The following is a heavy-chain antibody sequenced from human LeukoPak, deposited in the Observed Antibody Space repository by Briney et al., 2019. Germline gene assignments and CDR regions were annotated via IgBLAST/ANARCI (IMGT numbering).Heavy chain of an antibody. Sequence: GGSLRLSCAASGFTFDDYVMHWVRQAPGKGLEWVSGISWNSGSIGYADSVKGRFTISRDNAKNSLYLQMNSLRAEDTALYYCAKDLYSSSSPYYFDYWGQGTLVTVSS. J-gene: IGHJ4*02. CDR2: ISWNSGSI. D-gene: IGHD6-13*01. V-gene: IGHV3-9*01. CDR1: GFTFDDYV. CDR3: AKDLYSSSSPYYFDY.